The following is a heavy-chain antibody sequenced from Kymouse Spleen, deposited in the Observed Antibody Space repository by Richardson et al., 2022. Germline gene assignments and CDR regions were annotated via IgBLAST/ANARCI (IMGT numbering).Heavy chain of an antibody. Sequence: QVQLVESGGGVVQPGRSLRLSCAASGFTFSSYGMHWVRQAPGKGLEWVAVIWYDGSNKYYADSVKGRFTISRDNSKNTLYLQMNSLRAEDTAVYYCARDPRIAAAGTYYYYYYGMDVWGQGTTVTVSS. D-gene: IGHD6-13*01. V-gene: IGHV3-33*01. CDR2: IWYDGSNK. CDR1: GFTFSSYG. J-gene: IGHJ6*02. CDR3: ARDPRIAAAGTYYYYYYGMDV.